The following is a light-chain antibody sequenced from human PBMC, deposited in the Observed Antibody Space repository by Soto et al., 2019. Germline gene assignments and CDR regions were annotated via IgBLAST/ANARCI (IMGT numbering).Light chain of an antibody. Sequence: EFVLTQSPGTLSLSPGERGTLSCRASQSVSISYLAWYQQKPGQAARLLIYGASSRATGIPDRFSGSGSGTDFTLTISRLEPEDFPVYYCQQYGSSPFTFGPGTKVDIK. J-gene: IGKJ3*01. V-gene: IGKV3-20*01. CDR3: QQYGSSPFT. CDR1: QSVSISY. CDR2: GAS.